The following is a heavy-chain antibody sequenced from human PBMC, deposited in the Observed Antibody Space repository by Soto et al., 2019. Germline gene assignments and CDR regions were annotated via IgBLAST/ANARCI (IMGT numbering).Heavy chain of an antibody. CDR1: SSGDYY. CDR3: ARPVPVYYYGMDV. Sequence: SSGDYYWSWIRQPPGKGLEWIGYIYYSGSTYYNPSLKSRVTISVDTSKNQFSLKLSSVTAADTAVYYCARPVPVYYYGMDVWGQGTTVPSP. D-gene: IGHD2-2*01. V-gene: IGHV4-30-4*01. J-gene: IGHJ6*02. CDR2: IYYSGST.